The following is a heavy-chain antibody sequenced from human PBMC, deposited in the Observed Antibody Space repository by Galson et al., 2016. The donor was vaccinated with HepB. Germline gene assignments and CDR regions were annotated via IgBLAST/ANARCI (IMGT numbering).Heavy chain of an antibody. V-gene: IGHV3-74*01. CDR2: IHSDGSST. J-gene: IGHJ6*02. D-gene: IGHD6-19*01. CDR3: ARRIVAGPGNYGMDV. Sequence: SLRLSCAASGFTLSGYWMHWVRQAPGKGLVWVSRIHSDGSSTNYADSVKGRFTISRDNAKNTPYLQMNSLRAEDTTLYYCARRIVAGPGNYGMDVWRQGTTVTVSS. CDR1: GFTLSGYW.